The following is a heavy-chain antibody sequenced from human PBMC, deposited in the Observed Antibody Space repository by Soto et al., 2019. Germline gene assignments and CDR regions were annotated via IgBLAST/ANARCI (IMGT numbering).Heavy chain of an antibody. J-gene: IGHJ4*02. CDR1: GFIFSNYA. CDR3: ATGILVAVGY. D-gene: IGHD2-15*01. V-gene: IGHV3-23*01. CDR2: ISASGGT. Sequence: PRRSLRLSCADYGFIFSNYAMSWVRQAPGKGLEWVSAISASGGTNYADSVKGRFTISRDTAKNILYLQMNSLRAEDTAVYYCATGILVAVGYWGQGTLVTVSS.